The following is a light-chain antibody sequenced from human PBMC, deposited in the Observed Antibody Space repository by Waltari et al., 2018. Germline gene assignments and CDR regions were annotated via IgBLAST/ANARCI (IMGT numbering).Light chain of an antibody. J-gene: IGKJ2*01. Sequence: DLRLTKSPSSLSASVGDRLTITCRASQSIRSHLNWYQQQPGRAPKLLMFSASTLKSGVPSRFSGSGSGTDFTLTISSVQPEDFATYFCQQSYSLPYTFGQGTKLEIK. CDR1: QSIRSH. CDR3: QQSYSLPYT. V-gene: IGKV1-39*01. CDR2: SAS.